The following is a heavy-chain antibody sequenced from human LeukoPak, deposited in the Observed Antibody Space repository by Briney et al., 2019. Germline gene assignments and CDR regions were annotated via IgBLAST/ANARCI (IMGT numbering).Heavy chain of an antibody. CDR1: GFTFSSYA. J-gene: IGHJ4*02. CDR2: ISGSGGST. CDR3: AKVFSRYQLPWSFDY. D-gene: IGHD2-2*01. V-gene: IGHV3-23*01. Sequence: GGSLRLSCAASGFTFSSYAMSWVRQAPGKGLEWVSAISGSGGSTYYADSVKGRFTISRDNSKNTLYLQMNSLRAEDTAVYYCAKVFSRYQLPWSFDYWGQGTLVTVSS.